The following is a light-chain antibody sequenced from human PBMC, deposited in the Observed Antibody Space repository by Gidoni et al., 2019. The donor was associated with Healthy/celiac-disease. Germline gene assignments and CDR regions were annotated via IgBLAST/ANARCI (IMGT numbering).Light chain of an antibody. CDR3: QQSYSTPLG. CDR1: QSISSY. CDR2: AAS. J-gene: IGKJ1*01. Sequence: DIQMTQSPSSLSASVGDRVTITCRASQSISSYLNWYQQKPGKAPKLLIYAASSLQSGVPSRFSGSVSGTDFTLTISSLQPEDFATYYCQQSYSTPLGFGQGTKVEIK. V-gene: IGKV1-39*01.